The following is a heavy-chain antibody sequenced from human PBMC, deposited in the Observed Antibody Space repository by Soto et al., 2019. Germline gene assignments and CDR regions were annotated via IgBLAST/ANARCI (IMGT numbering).Heavy chain of an antibody. CDR2: IYYSGST. J-gene: IGHJ6*03. D-gene: IGHD3-3*01. V-gene: IGHV4-39*01. CDR3: SIVVLECLLRDSYYSYMDV. CDR1: GGSISSSSYY. Sequence: PSEPLSLTCTVSGGSISSSSYYWGWIRQPPGKGLEWIGSIYYSGSTYYNPSLKSRVTISVDTSKNQFSLKLSSVTAADTAVYYCSIVVLECLLRDSYYSYMDVWGKGTTVTISS.